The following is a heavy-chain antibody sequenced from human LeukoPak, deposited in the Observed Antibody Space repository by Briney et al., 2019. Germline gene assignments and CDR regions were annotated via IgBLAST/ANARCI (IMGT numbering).Heavy chain of an antibody. V-gene: IGHV3-30*04. J-gene: IGHJ4*02. CDR2: MSHDGSNE. Sequence: GKSLRLSCAASGFTFSDYVIYWVRQAPGKGLEWVAVMSHDGSNEEYADSVKVRFTISRDNSKKTLYLQMNSLRPDDTAMYYCARDFDIMTGYSVFDYWGQGTLVTVSS. CDR1: GFTFSDYV. CDR3: ARDFDIMTGYSVFDY. D-gene: IGHD3-9*01.